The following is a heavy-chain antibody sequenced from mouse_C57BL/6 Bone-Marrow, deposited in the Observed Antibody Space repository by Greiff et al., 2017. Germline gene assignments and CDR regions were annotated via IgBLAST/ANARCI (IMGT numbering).Heavy chain of an antibody. Sequence: QVQLQQSGAELVRPGTSVKVSCKASGYAFTNYLIEWVKQRPGQGLEWIGVINPGSGGTNYNEKFKGKATLTADKSSSTAYMQLSSLTSEDSAVYFCARQLRLYYFDYWGQGTTLTVSS. D-gene: IGHD3-2*02. CDR3: ARQLRLYYFDY. CDR1: GYAFTNYL. V-gene: IGHV1-54*01. CDR2: INPGSGGT. J-gene: IGHJ2*01.